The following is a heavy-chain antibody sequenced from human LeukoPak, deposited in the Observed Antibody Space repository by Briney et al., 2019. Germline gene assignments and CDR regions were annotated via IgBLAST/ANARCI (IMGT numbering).Heavy chain of an antibody. V-gene: IGHV7-4-1*02. J-gene: IGHJ5*02. Sequence: ASVKVSCKASGYTFTSYAMNWVRQAPGQGLEWMGWINTNTGNPTYAQGFTGRFVFSLDTSVSTAYLQISSLKAEDTAMYYCARHGQTYSGSYLNWFDPWGQGTLVTVSS. CDR3: ARHGQTYSGSYLNWFDP. D-gene: IGHD1-26*01. CDR1: GYTFTSYA. CDR2: INTNTGNP.